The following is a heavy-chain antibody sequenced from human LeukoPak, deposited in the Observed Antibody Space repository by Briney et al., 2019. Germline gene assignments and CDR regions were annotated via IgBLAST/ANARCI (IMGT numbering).Heavy chain of an antibody. D-gene: IGHD1-26*01. CDR3: ARSSGSYGVAWFDP. J-gene: IGHJ5*02. V-gene: IGHV4-39*07. Sequence: SETLSLTCTVSGGSISSRSYYWGWIRQPPGKGLEWIGSIYHSGSAYYNPSLKSRVTVSVDTSKNQFSLKLTSVTAADTAVYYCARSSGSYGVAWFDPWGQGTLVTVSS. CDR2: IYHSGSA. CDR1: GGSISSRSYY.